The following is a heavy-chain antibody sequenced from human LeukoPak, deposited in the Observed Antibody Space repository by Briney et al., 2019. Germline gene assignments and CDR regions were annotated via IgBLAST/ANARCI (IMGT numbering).Heavy chain of an antibody. D-gene: IGHD6-19*01. CDR1: GFTFSTYW. CDR2: IRYDGSNK. CDR3: AKGSKYSSGWIDSFDI. V-gene: IGHV3-30*02. J-gene: IGHJ3*02. Sequence: GWSLRLSCAASGFTFSTYWMHLVRQAAGNWLALVASIRYDGSNKYYADSVKGRFTISRDNSKNTLYLQMNSLRAEDTAVYYCAKGSKYSSGWIDSFDIWGQGTMVTVSS.